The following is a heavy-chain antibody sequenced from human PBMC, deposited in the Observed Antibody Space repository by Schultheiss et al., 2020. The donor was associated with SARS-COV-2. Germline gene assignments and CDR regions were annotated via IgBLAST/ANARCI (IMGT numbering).Heavy chain of an antibody. V-gene: IGHV3-7*01. Sequence: GGSLRLSCAASGFTFSSYGMHWVRQAPGKGLEWVANIKQDGSEKYYVDSVKGRFTISRDNAKNSLYLQMNSLRAEDTAVYYCAKVGTAMVYAFDIWGQGTMVTVSS. D-gene: IGHD5-18*01. CDR3: AKVGTAMVYAFDI. CDR1: GFTFSSYG. CDR2: IKQDGSEK. J-gene: IGHJ3*02.